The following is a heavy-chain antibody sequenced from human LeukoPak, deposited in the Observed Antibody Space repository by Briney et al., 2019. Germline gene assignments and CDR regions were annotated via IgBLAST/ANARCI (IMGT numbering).Heavy chain of an antibody. Sequence: ASVKVSCKASGYSFTSFGLSWLRQAPGQGLEWMGWISTNTGNTDYAQKFQDRVTLTTDTSTTTAHMELRSLTSDDTAVYYCAREIPYPDCSSSGCYGPWDYWGQGTLVLVSS. CDR3: AREIPYPDCSSSGCYGPWDY. D-gene: IGHD2-2*01. CDR2: ISTNTGNT. J-gene: IGHJ4*02. CDR1: GYSFTSFG. V-gene: IGHV1-18*01.